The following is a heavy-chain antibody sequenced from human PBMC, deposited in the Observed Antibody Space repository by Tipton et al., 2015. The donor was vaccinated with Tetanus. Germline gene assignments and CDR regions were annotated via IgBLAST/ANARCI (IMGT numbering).Heavy chain of an antibody. CDR3: ARERIRLIGDVIFRYSDL. Sequence: TLSLTCTVSGGSLSTSHWAWIRQPPGKGLEWVGKITYSRTTNYNSSLKSRVTISLDTSTSQFSLKLTSATAADTAVYYCARERIRLIGDVIFRYSDLWGRGTLVTVSS. J-gene: IGHJ2*01. CDR1: GGSLSTSH. V-gene: IGHV4-59*01. CDR2: ITYSRTT. D-gene: IGHD3-3*02.